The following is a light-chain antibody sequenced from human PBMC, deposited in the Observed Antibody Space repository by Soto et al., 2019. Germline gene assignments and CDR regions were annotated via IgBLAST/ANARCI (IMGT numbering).Light chain of an antibody. Sequence: EIVLTQSPATLSLSPGERATLSCRASQSVSSYLAWYQQKPGQAPRLLIYDASNRATGIPARFNGSGSGTDFTLTNSSLEPEDFAVYYCQQRSNWLTFGGGTKVEIK. J-gene: IGKJ4*01. CDR2: DAS. CDR3: QQRSNWLT. CDR1: QSVSSY. V-gene: IGKV3-11*01.